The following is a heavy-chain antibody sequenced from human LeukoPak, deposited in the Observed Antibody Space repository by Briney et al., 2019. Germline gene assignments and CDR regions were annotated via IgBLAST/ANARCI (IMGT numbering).Heavy chain of an antibody. CDR1: GFTFSSYA. V-gene: IGHV3-23*01. J-gene: IGHJ3*02. Sequence: GGSLRLSCEASGFTFSSYAMSWVRQAPVKGLEWVSAITGSGDSTYHGDSVKGRFTISRDNSKNTLFLQMNSLRVEDTAVYYCAKSPRGYCSGAICYPFDIWGQGTMVTVSS. D-gene: IGHD2-15*01. CDR2: ITGSGDST. CDR3: AKSPRGYCSGAICYPFDI.